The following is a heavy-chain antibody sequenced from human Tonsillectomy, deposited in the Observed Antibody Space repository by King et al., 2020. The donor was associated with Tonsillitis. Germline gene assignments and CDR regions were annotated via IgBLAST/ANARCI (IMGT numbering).Heavy chain of an antibody. CDR3: ARDGVAEAIFGPADY. CDR2: ISFDGNNK. J-gene: IGHJ4*02. V-gene: IGHV3-30-3*01. D-gene: IGHD3-3*01. Sequence: VQLVESGGGVVQPGRSLRLSCTASGFSFSTYAMHWVRQAPGKGLEWVSLISFDGNNKYYADSVKGQFTISRDNSKNTLYLQMNSLRPEDTAMYYCARDGVAEAIFGPADYWGQGTLVTVSS. CDR1: GFSFSTYA.